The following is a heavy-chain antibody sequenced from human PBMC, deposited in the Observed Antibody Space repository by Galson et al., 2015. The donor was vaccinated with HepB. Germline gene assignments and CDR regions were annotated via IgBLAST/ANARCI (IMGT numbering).Heavy chain of an antibody. D-gene: IGHD3-10*01. CDR2: INPNSGGT. CDR3: ARGVLIQRKLKNWFDP. CDR1: GYTFTGYY. Sequence: SVKVSCKASGYTFTGYYMHWVRQAPGQGLEWMGRINPNSGGTNYAQKFQGRVTMTRDTSISTAYMELSRLRSDDTAVYYCARGVLIQRKLKNWFDPWGQGTLVTVSS. V-gene: IGHV1-2*06. J-gene: IGHJ5*02.